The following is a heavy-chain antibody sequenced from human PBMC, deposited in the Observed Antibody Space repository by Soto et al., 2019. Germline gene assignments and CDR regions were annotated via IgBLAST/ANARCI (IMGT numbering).Heavy chain of an antibody. J-gene: IGHJ4*02. Sequence: ERSLRLSCAASGFTFSSYAMHWVRQAPGKGLEWVAVISYDGSNKYYADSVKGRFTISRDNSKNTLYLQMNGLRAEDTAVYYCARDRFTVVTPETFFDYWGQGTLVTVSS. D-gene: IGHD2-21*02. CDR3: ARDRFTVVTPETFFDY. CDR1: GFTFSSYA. CDR2: ISYDGSNK. V-gene: IGHV3-30-3*01.